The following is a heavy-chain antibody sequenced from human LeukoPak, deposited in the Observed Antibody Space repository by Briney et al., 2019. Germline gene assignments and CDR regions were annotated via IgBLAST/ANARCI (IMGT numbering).Heavy chain of an antibody. CDR2: IYPGDSDT. CDR1: GYSFTSYW. J-gene: IGHJ4*02. V-gene: IGHV5-51*01. CDR3: ARQKSVKWELRVFDY. Sequence: GESLKISCKGSGYSFTSYWIGWVRQMPGKGLEWMGIIYPGDSDTRYSPSFQGQVTISADKSISTAYLQWSSLKASDTAMYYCARQKSVKWELRVFDYWGQGTLVTVSS. D-gene: IGHD1-26*01.